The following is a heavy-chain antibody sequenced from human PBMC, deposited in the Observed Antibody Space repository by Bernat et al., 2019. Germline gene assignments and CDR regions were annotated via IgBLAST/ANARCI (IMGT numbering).Heavy chain of an antibody. V-gene: IGHV3-21*04. CDR3: ARGTSTSAPYMDV. CDR2: ISSSSSYT. CDR1: GFTFSSYS. Sequence: EVQLVESGGGLVKPGGSLRLSCAASGFTFSSYSMNWVRQAPGKGLEWVSSISSSSSYTNYADSVKGRCTISRDNAKNSLYLQMNSLRAEDTAVYYCARGTSTSAPYMDVWGKGTTVTVSS. J-gene: IGHJ6*03.